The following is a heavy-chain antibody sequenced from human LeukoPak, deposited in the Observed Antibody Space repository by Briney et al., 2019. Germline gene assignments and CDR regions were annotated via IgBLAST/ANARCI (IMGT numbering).Heavy chain of an antibody. D-gene: IGHD3-22*01. Sequence: ASVTVSCKVSGYTLTELSMHWVRQAPGKGLEWMGGFDPEDGETIYAQKFQGRVTMTEDTSTDTAYMELSSLRSEDTAVYYCATADSSGYYPDYWGQGTLVTVSS. J-gene: IGHJ4*02. CDR2: FDPEDGET. CDR1: GYTLTELS. CDR3: ATADSSGYYPDY. V-gene: IGHV1-24*01.